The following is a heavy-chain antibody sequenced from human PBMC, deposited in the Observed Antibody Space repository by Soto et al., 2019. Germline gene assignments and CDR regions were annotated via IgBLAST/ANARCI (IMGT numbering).Heavy chain of an antibody. V-gene: IGHV4-59*01. J-gene: IGHJ6*02. CDR2: IYYSGST. CDR3: ARVRGYQYYGMDV. D-gene: IGHD3-22*01. CDR1: GGSISSYY. Sequence: PSETLSLTCTVSGGSISSYYWSWIRQPPGKGLEWIGYIYYSGSTNYNPSLKSRVTISVDTSKNQFSLKLSSVTAADTAVYYCARVRGYQYYGMDVWGQGTTVTVSS.